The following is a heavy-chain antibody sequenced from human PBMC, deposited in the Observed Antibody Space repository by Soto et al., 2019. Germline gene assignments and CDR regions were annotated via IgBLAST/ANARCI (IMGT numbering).Heavy chain of an antibody. V-gene: IGHV3-74*01. CDR2: INNDGSIT. Sequence: EVQLVESGGGLVQPGGSLRLSCAASGFAFSSHWMHWVRQAPGKGLVWVSRINNDGSITTNTDSVKGRFTIPRDNAKNTLFLEMNSLRVEDTAVYYCARDPYHYSYYGLDVWGQGTTVIVSS. CDR1: GFAFSSHW. J-gene: IGHJ6*02. CDR3: ARDPYHYSYYGLDV.